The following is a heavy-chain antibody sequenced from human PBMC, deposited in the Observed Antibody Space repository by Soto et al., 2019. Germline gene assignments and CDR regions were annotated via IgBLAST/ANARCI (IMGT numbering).Heavy chain of an antibody. J-gene: IGHJ6*02. D-gene: IGHD3-10*01. CDR3: ARDHGSGSYYYYYYGMDV. V-gene: IGHV3-33*01. CDR2: IWYDGSNK. CDR1: GFTFSSYG. Sequence: TGGSLRLSCAASGFTFSSYGMHWVRQAPGKGLEWVAVIWYDGSNKYYADSVKGRFTISRDNSKNTLYLQMNSLRAEDTAVYYCARDHGSGSYYYYYYGMDVWGQGTTVTVSS.